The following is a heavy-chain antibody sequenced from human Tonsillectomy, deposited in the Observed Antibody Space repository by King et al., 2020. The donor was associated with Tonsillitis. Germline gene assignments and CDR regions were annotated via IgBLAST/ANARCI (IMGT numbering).Heavy chain of an antibody. D-gene: IGHD1-26*01. V-gene: IGHV3-74*03. CDR2: MNTDWSTT. CDR1: GFTFSPYW. CDR3: ARDRGAPDAFDI. Sequence: DVQLVESGGGLVQPGGSLRLSCAASGFTFSPYWMYWVRPAPGKGLVWVSHMNTDWSTTTYAGSVKGRFTSSRDNAKNTLYLQMNSLRAEDTAVYYCARDRGAPDAFDIWGQGTVVTVSS. J-gene: IGHJ3*02.